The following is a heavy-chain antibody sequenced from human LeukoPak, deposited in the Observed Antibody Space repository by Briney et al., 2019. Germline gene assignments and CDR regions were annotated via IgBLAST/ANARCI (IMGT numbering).Heavy chain of an antibody. D-gene: IGHD5-24*01. V-gene: IGHV1-69*13. CDR1: GGTFSSYA. CDR2: IIPIFGTA. J-gene: IGHJ4*02. CDR3: ARAWRDGYNLFDY. Sequence: ASVKASCKASGGTFSSYAISWVRQAPGQGLEWMGGIIPIFGTANYAQKFQGRVTITADESTSTAYMELSSLRSEDTAVYYCARAWRDGYNLFDYWGQGTLVTVSS.